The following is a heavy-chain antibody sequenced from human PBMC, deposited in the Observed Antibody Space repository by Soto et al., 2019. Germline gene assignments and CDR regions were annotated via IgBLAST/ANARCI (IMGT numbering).Heavy chain of an antibody. CDR2: ISGSGDAI. CDR1: GFTFSYYR. J-gene: IGHJ6*02. Sequence: EVQLLESGGGLVQPGGSLRLSCAASGFTFSYYRMSWVRQAPGKGLEWVSHISGSGDAIYYADSVKGRFTISRDNSKNTLYLQMNGLRSDDTAVYYCADPAPAATHYDYYDMDVWGQGTTVTVSS. D-gene: IGHD2-2*01. CDR3: ADPAPAATHYDYYDMDV. V-gene: IGHV3-23*01.